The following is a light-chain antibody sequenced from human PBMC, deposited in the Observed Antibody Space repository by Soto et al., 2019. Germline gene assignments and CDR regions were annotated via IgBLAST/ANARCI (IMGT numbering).Light chain of an antibody. J-gene: IGKJ1*01. Sequence: DIQMTQSPSTLSASVGDRVTITCRASQTIDSWLAWYQQRPGKPPNLLIYKASTLASGVPSRFSGSGSGTEFTLTINSLQPDDFATYYCQQYHIYSGTFGQGTKEEIK. CDR3: QQYHIYSGT. CDR2: KAS. CDR1: QTIDSW. V-gene: IGKV1-5*03.